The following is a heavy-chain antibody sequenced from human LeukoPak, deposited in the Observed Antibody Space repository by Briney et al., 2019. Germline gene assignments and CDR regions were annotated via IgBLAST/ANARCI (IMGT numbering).Heavy chain of an antibody. CDR2: ISSSGSTI. Sequence: GGSLRLSCAASGFTFSSYEMNWVRQAPGKGLEWVSYISSSGSTIYYADSVKGRFTISRDNAKNSLYLQMNSLRAEDTAVYHCAREGGSAAPDYWGQGTLVTVSS. CDR3: AREGGSAAPDY. D-gene: IGHD2-2*01. CDR1: GFTFSSYE. J-gene: IGHJ4*02. V-gene: IGHV3-48*03.